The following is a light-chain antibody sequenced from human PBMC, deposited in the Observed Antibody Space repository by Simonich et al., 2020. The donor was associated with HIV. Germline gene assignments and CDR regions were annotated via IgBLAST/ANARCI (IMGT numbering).Light chain of an antibody. CDR1: QNILYNSNNKNY. J-gene: IGKJ1*01. V-gene: IGKV4-1*01. CDR3: QQYYSTPWT. CDR2: WTS. Sequence: DIVMTQSPDSLAVSLGERATINCKSSQNILYNSNNKNYLAWYQQKPGQPPKLLIYWTSTRESWVPDRFSGSGSGTDFTLTISSLQAEDVAVYYCQQYYSTPWTFGQGTKVEIK.